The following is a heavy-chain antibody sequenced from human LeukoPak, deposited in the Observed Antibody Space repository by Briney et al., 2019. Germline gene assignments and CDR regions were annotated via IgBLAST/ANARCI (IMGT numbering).Heavy chain of an antibody. Sequence: GGSLRLSCAASGFSFSDYYMSWIRQAPGKGLEWVSYISTSGSTIYYADSVKGRFAISRDNAKNSLTLQMNSLRVEDAAVYYCANFYYGSGTYPSSVTYWGQGTLVTVSS. J-gene: IGHJ4*02. V-gene: IGHV3-11*04. D-gene: IGHD3-10*01. CDR1: GFSFSDYY. CDR3: ANFYYGSGTYPSSVTY. CDR2: ISTSGSTI.